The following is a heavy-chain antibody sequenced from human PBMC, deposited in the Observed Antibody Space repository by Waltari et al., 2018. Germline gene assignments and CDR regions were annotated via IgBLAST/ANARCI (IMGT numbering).Heavy chain of an antibody. CDR2: MYDTGST. Sequence: QVQLQESGPGLVKPSETLSLTCSVSGGSISNYYWSWIRQPPGKGLELIGYMYDTGSTNHSPSLKSRVTMSVDTSKNLLFLKLSSVTAADTAIYYCASSYSSSWHDYYYYGMDVWGQGTTVTVSS. J-gene: IGHJ6*02. D-gene: IGHD6-13*01. CDR1: GGSISNYY. V-gene: IGHV4-59*01. CDR3: ASSYSSSWHDYYYYGMDV.